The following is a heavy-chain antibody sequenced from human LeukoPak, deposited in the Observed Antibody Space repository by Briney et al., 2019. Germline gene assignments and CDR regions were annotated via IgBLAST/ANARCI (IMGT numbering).Heavy chain of an antibody. CDR1: GGSFSGYY. Sequence: SETLSLTCAVYGGSFSGYYWSWIRQPPGKGLEWIGEINHSGSTNYNPSLKSRVTISVDTSKNQFSLKLSSVTAADTAVYCCARILRDAFDIWGQGTMVTVSS. V-gene: IGHV4-34*01. J-gene: IGHJ3*02. CDR2: INHSGST. D-gene: IGHD2-21*02. CDR3: ARILRDAFDI.